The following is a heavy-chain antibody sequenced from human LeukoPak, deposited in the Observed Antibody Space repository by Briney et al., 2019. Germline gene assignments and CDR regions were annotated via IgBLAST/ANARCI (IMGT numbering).Heavy chain of an antibody. V-gene: IGHV1-46*01. J-gene: IGHJ4*02. CDR1: GYTFTSYY. CDR3: ASGGYSYGSDY. D-gene: IGHD5-18*01. Sequence: GASVKVSCKASGYTFTSYYMHWVRQAPGQGLEWMGIINPSGGSTSYAQKFQGRVTMTRDTSTSIVYMELSSLRSEDTAVYYCASGGYSYGSDYWGQGTLVTVSS. CDR2: INPSGGST.